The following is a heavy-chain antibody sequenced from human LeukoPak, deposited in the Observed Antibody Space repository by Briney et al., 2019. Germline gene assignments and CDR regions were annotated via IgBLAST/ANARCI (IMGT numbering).Heavy chain of an antibody. CDR3: ARDPGHSGWYGDY. CDR2: IWYDGSNK. J-gene: IGHJ4*02. V-gene: IGHV3-33*01. D-gene: IGHD6-19*01. CDR1: GFTFSSYG. Sequence: GGSLRLSCAASGFTFSSYGMHWVRQAPGKGLEWVSIIWYDGSNKYYADSVKGRFTISKDNSKNTLYLQMNSLRAEDTAVYYCARDPGHSGWYGDYWGQGTAVTVSP.